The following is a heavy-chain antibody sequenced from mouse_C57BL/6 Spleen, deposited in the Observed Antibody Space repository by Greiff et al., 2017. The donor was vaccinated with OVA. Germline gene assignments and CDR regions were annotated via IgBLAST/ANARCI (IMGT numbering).Heavy chain of an antibody. Sequence: QVQLQQPGAELVRPGSSVKLSCKASGYTFTSYWMDWVKQRPGQGLEWIGNIYPSDSETHYNQKFKDKATLTEDKSSSTAYMQLSSLTSEDSAVYYCASGYSGSSPFDYWGQGTTLTVSA. CDR1: GYTFTSYW. D-gene: IGHD1-1*01. CDR3: ASGYSGSSPFDY. J-gene: IGHJ2*01. CDR2: IYPSDSET. V-gene: IGHV1-61*01.